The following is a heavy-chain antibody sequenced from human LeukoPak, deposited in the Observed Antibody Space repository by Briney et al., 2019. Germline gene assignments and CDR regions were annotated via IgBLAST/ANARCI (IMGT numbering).Heavy chain of an antibody. CDR1: GGTFSSYA. Sequence: SVKVSCKASGGTFSSYAISWVRQAPGQGLEWMGGIIPIFGTANYAQKFQGRVTITADESTSTAYMELRSLKSDDTAVYYCARDNGDNLPFDPWGQGTLVTVSS. CDR2: IIPIFGTA. J-gene: IGHJ5*02. D-gene: IGHD4-17*01. V-gene: IGHV1-69*13. CDR3: ARDNGDNLPFDP.